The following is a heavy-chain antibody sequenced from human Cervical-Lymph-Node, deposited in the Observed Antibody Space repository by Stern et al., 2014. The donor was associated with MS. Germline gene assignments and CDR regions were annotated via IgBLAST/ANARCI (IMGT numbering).Heavy chain of an antibody. Sequence: EVQLVQSGAEVMKPGESLKISCKGSGYNFTTYWIAWVRQMPGRGLEWKGLIYPGYSQTSYNPSFPGHVTMPADTAISTPYLLCSSLKASDTAIYYCARPSNSGLFLHHWGEGTLVTVSS. CDR3: ARPSNSGLFLHH. CDR2: IYPGYSQT. D-gene: IGHD6-19*01. CDR1: GYNFTTYW. J-gene: IGHJ1*01. V-gene: IGHV5-51*01.